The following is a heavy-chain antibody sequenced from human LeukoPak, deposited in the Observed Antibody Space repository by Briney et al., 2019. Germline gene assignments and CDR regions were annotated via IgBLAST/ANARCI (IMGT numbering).Heavy chain of an antibody. Sequence: SETLSLTCAVYGGSFSGYYWSWIRQPPGKGLGWIGEINHSGSTNYHPSLKSRVTISVDTSKNQSSLKLSSVTAAETAVYYCARGRSGGYGLDYWGQGTLVTVSS. CDR3: ARGRSGGYGLDY. V-gene: IGHV4-34*01. CDR2: INHSGST. D-gene: IGHD2-8*02. J-gene: IGHJ4*02. CDR1: GGSFSGYY.